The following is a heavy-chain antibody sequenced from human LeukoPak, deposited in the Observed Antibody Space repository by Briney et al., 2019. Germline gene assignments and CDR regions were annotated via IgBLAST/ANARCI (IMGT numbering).Heavy chain of an antibody. CDR3: ARDLKYSGFMGAFDI. D-gene: IGHD5-12*01. V-gene: IGHV3-33*01. J-gene: IGHJ3*02. CDR2: IWYDGSNK. Sequence: QPGGSLRLSCAASGFTFSSYGMRWVRQAPGKGLEWVAVIWYDGSNKYYADSVKGRFTISRDNSKNTLYLQMNSLRAEDTAVYYCARDLKYSGFMGAFDIWGQGTMVTVSS. CDR1: GFTFSSYG.